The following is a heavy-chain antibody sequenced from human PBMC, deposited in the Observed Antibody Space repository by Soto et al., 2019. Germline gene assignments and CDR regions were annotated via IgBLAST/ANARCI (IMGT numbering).Heavy chain of an antibody. D-gene: IGHD2-15*01. J-gene: IGHJ4*02. CDR2: ISSSSSTI. CDR3: ARDKGRSPLDY. CDR1: GFTFSSYS. V-gene: IGHV3-48*01. Sequence: EVQLVESGGGLVQPGGSLRLSCAASGFTFSSYSMNWVRQAPGKGLEWVSYISSSSSTIYYADSVKGRFTISRDNAKNSMYLQMNSLRAEDTAVYYCARDKGRSPLDYWGQGTLGTVSS.